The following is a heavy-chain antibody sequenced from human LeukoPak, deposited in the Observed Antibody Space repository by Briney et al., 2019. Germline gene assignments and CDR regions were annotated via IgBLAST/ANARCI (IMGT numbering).Heavy chain of an antibody. CDR2: IIPIFGTT. D-gene: IGHD2-21*01. J-gene: IGHJ5*02. CDR1: GGTFSSYT. Sequence: SVKVSCKASGGTFSSYTISWVRQAPGQGLEWMGGIIPIFGTTTYAQKFQGRITIITDASTSTVYMELSSLRSEDTAVYYCARSIPLWKELRRDWLDPWGQGTQVTVSS. CDR3: ARSIPLWKELRRDWLDP. V-gene: IGHV1-69*05.